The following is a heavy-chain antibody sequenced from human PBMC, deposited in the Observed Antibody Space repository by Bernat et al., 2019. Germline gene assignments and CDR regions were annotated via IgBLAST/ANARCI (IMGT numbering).Heavy chain of an antibody. J-gene: IGHJ6*02. CDR3: ARDHWHYYGSGLSLDV. D-gene: IGHD3-10*01. V-gene: IGHV3-7*03. CDR1: GFSFSNYW. Sequence: EVQLVESGGGLVQPGGSLRLSCAASGFSFSNYWMNWVRQAPGKRLEWVANIKEDGSEKYYVDSVKGRFTISRDNAKNSLYLQMNSLRAEDTAVYYCARDHWHYYGSGLSLDVWGQGTTVTVSS. CDR2: IKEDGSEK.